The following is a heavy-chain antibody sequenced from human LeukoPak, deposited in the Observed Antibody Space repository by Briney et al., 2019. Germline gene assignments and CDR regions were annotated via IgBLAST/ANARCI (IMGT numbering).Heavy chain of an antibody. CDR3: TKGGRSSSNVFDY. CDR1: GFTFSSYG. CDR2: IWYDGSNK. V-gene: IGHV3-33*03. Sequence: PGGSLRLSCAASGFTFSSYGMHWVRQAPGKGLEWVAVIWYDGSNKYYADSVKGRFTISRDNSKNTLYLQMNSLRAEDTAVYYCTKGGRSSSNVFDYWGQGTLVTVSS. J-gene: IGHJ4*02. D-gene: IGHD6-6*01.